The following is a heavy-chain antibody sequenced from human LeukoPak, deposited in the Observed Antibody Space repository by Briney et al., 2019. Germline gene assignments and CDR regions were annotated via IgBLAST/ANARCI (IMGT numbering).Heavy chain of an antibody. CDR3: AKGVTTVRIYYHGMDV. J-gene: IGHJ6*02. CDR2: ISGSGDSR. D-gene: IGHD4-17*01. CDR1: GFTFRSYA. Sequence: GGSLRLCCAAAGFTFRSYAMSWVRQAPGKGLEWVSLISGSGDSRYYADSVKGRFTISRDNAKNTLWLQMNSLRAEDTAVYYCAKGVTTVRIYYHGMDVWGQGTTVTVSS. V-gene: IGHV3-23*01.